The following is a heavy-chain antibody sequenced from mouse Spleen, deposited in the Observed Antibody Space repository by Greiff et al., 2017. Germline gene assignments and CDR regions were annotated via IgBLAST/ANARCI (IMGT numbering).Heavy chain of an antibody. Sequence: EVQLVESGGGLVKPGGSLKLSCAASGFTFSSYTMSWVRQTPAKRLEWVATISSGGGNTYYPDSVKGRFTISRDNARNTLYLQMSSLRSEDTAMYYCARHEDGDYDLSYWYFDVWGAGTTVTVSS. D-gene: IGHD2-13*01. CDR2: ISSGGGNT. V-gene: IGHV5-9*04. CDR1: GFTFSSYT. CDR3: ARHEDGDYDLSYWYFDV. J-gene: IGHJ1*01.